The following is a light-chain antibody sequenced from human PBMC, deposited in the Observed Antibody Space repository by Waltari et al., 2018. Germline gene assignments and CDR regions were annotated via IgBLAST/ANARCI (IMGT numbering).Light chain of an antibody. Sequence: DVVMTQSPLSLPVTLGQPASIPCRSSQSLVHSDGNTYLNWFQQRPGQSPRRLIYKVSNRDSGVPDRFSGSGSGTDFTLKISRVEAEDVGVYYCMQGTHWLPWTFGQGTKVEIK. CDR1: QSLVHSDGNTY. CDR2: KVS. J-gene: IGKJ1*01. CDR3: MQGTHWLPWT. V-gene: IGKV2-30*02.